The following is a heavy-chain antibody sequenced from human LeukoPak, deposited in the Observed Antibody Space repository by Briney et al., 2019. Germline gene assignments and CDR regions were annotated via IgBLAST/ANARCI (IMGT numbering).Heavy chain of an antibody. J-gene: IGHJ6*02. Sequence: ASVKVSCKASGYTFTGYYMHWVRQAPGQGLEWMGWINPNSGGTNYAQKFQGWVTMTRDTSISTAYMELSRLRSDDTAVYYCARGESSGPGGMDVWGQGTTVTVSS. D-gene: IGHD6-19*01. V-gene: IGHV1-2*04. CDR3: ARGESSGPGGMDV. CDR2: INPNSGGT. CDR1: GYTFTGYY.